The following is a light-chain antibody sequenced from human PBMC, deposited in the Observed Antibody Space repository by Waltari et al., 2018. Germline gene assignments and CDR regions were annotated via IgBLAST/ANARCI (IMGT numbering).Light chain of an antibody. Sequence: QSVLTQPPSVSGAPGQTVTISCTGSSSHIGSGYDVPWYQQLPRRAPNLLLSVNRNRPSGVPGRLSAPRSGTSASLAIPGLRPDDEADYYGQSYDSSLNGRVFGGGTRVTVL. CDR3: QSYDSSLNGRV. CDR1: SSHIGSGYD. CDR2: VNR. V-gene: IGLV1-40*01. J-gene: IGLJ3*02.